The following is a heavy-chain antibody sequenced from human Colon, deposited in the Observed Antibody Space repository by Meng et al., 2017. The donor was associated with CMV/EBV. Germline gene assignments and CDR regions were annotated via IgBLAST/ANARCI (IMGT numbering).Heavy chain of an antibody. V-gene: IGHV4-59*01. CDR3: ARDNGDYYYGMDV. CDR2: IYYTGSA. CDR1: GDSINNYY. Sequence: SETLSLTCTVSGDSINNYYWSWIRQPPGKGLEWIAYIYYTGSANYNPSLEGRVDISIDTSRKHFSLKMTSVTAADTATYYCARDNGDYYYGMDVWGQGTTVTVSS. J-gene: IGHJ6*02. D-gene: IGHD3-16*02.